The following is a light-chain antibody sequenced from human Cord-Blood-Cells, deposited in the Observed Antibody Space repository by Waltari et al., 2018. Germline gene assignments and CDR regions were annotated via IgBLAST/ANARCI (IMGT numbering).Light chain of an antibody. J-gene: IGKJ2*01. Sequence: EIVLTQSPGTLSLSPGESAPLSCRASQSVSSSSLAWYQQKPGQAPRLLIYGASSRATGIPDRFSGSGSGTDFTLTISRLEPEDFAVYYCQQYGSSPMYTFGQGTKLEIK. CDR3: QQYGSSPMYT. CDR1: QSVSSSS. CDR2: GAS. V-gene: IGKV3-20*01.